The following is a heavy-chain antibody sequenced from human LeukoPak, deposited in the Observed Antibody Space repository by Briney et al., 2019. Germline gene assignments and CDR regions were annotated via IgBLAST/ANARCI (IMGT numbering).Heavy chain of an antibody. J-gene: IGHJ6*03. D-gene: IGHD3-16*01. V-gene: IGHV3-7*01. CDR1: GFTFSSYW. CDR3: ARDDYVWGVNYYYYYMDV. Sequence: GGSLRLSCAASGFTFSSYWMSWVRQAPGKGLEWVANIKQDGSEKYYVDSVKGRFTISRDNAKNSLYLQMNSLRAEDTAVYYCARDDYVWGVNYYYYYMDVWGKGTTVTISS. CDR2: IKQDGSEK.